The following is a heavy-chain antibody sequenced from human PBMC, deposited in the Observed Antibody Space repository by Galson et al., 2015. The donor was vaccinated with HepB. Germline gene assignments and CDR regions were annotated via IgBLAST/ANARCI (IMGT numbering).Heavy chain of an antibody. CDR3: TRGTFGGIGTDF. CDR1: GYTFNTHY. V-gene: IGHV1-46*02. CDR2: INPRDAKT. D-gene: IGHD3-16*01. Sequence: KVSCKASGYTFNTHYIHWVRQAPGQGLDWMGIINPRDAKTTYEQNFQGRINMTTDTSTSTVYMELNSLTSEDTAVYFCTRGTFGGIGTDFWGQGTLVTVSS. J-gene: IGHJ4*02.